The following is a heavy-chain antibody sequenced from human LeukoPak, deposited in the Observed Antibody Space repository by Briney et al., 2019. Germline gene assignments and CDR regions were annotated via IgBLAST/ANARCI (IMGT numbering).Heavy chain of an antibody. V-gene: IGHV4-39*07. CDR1: GGSISSSSYY. D-gene: IGHD2-15*01. CDR2: IYYSGST. Sequence: SETLSLTCTVSGGSISSSSYYWGWIRQPPGKGLEWIGYIYYSGSTYYNPSLKSRVTISVDTSKNQFSLKLSSVTAADTAVYYCARDGYCSGGSCQRGYFDYWGQGTLVTVSS. J-gene: IGHJ4*02. CDR3: ARDGYCSGGSCQRGYFDY.